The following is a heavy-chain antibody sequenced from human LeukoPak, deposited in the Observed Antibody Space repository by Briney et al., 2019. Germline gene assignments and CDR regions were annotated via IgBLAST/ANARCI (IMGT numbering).Heavy chain of an antibody. J-gene: IGHJ5*02. Sequence: GGSLRLSCAGSGFIFSNYAMSWVRQATGKGVEWVSAISGGGSTTYYATSVNGRFTVSRDNSKNTVYLQMNSLRAEDAAVYYCASRTLPTAPVMVTWGQGTLVIVSS. D-gene: IGHD5-18*01. CDR1: GFIFSNYA. CDR2: ISGGGSTT. CDR3: ASRTLPTAPVMVT. V-gene: IGHV3-23*01.